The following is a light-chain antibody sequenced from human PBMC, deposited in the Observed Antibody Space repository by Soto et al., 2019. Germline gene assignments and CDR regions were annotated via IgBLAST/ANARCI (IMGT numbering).Light chain of an antibody. V-gene: IGKV3-15*01. CDR3: QQYNNWPPAIT. CDR2: GAS. CDR1: QSVSSN. Sequence: EIMMTQSPATLAVSPGERATLSCSASQSVSSNLAWYQQNPGQAPRLLIYGASTRATGIPARFSGSGSGTEFTLTISSLQSEDFAVYYCQQYNNWPPAITFGQGTRLEI. J-gene: IGKJ5*01.